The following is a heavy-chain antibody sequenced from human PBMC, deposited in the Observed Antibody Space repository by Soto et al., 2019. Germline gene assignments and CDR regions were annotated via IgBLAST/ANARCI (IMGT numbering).Heavy chain of an antibody. CDR1: GDSISSGDYY. CDR3: ARGGAAADRPFDY. CDR2: IYYSGST. D-gene: IGHD6-13*01. J-gene: IGHJ4*02. Sequence: QVQLQESGPGLVKPSQTLSLTCTVSGDSISSGDYYWSWIRQHPGKGLEWIGYIYYSGSTYYNPSLRSRVTISTDTSENQCSLKLTSVTAADPAVYYCARGGAAADRPFDYWGQGTLVTVSS. V-gene: IGHV4-31*03.